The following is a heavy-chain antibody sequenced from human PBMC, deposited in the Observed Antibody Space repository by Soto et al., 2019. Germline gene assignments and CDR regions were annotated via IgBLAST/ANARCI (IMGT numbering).Heavy chain of an antibody. CDR1: SGSISSSNW. CDR2: IYHSGST. CDR3: VRYPSGSSYFDY. Sequence: QVQLQELGPGLVKPSGTLSLACVVSSGSISSSNWWSWVRQPPGKGLEWVGEIYHSGSTNYIPSLKSRVTIPVDKSKNQFSLKLSAVTAADTAVYYCVRYPSGSSYFDYWGQGTLVTVSP. V-gene: IGHV4-4*02. D-gene: IGHD3-10*01. J-gene: IGHJ4*02.